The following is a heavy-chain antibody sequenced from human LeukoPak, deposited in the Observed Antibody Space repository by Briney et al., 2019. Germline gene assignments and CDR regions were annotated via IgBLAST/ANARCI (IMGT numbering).Heavy chain of an antibody. J-gene: IGHJ4*02. D-gene: IGHD6-13*01. CDR2: IDPSDSYT. CDR3: ARQGSSWPYYFDY. Sequence: GESLKISCKGSGYSFTSYWISWVRQMPGKGLEWMGRIDPSDSYTNYSPSFQGHVTISADKAISTAYLQWSSLKASDTAMYYCARQGSSWPYYFDYWGQGTLVTVSS. CDR1: GYSFTSYW. V-gene: IGHV5-10-1*01.